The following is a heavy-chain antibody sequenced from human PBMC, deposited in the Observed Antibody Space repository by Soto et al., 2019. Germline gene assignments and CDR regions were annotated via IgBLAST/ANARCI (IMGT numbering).Heavy chain of an antibody. CDR1: GGSVISSPYY. CDR3: ARARGFSYGYCDY. J-gene: IGHJ4*02. D-gene: IGHD5-18*01. CDR2: IYYGGST. V-gene: IGHV4-39*01. Sequence: SETLSLTCTVSGGSVISSPYYWGWIRQPPGKGLEYIGNIYYGGSTYYSPSLKSRVTISVATSTNQFSLKLSSVTAADTAVYYCARARGFSYGYCDYWGRGTLVTVSS.